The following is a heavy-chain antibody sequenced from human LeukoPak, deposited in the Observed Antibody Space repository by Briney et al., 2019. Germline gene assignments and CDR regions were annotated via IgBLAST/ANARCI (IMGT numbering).Heavy chain of an antibody. V-gene: IGHV3-11*01. D-gene: IGHD5-24*01. CDR2: ISSSGSTI. Sequence: GGSLRLSCAASGFTFSDYYMSWIRQAPGKGLEWVSYISSSGSTIYYADSVKGRFTISRDNAKNSLYLQMNSLRAEDTAVYYCAKVQAEGEMATSDDAFDIWGQGTMVTVSS. J-gene: IGHJ3*02. CDR1: GFTFSDYY. CDR3: AKVQAEGEMATSDDAFDI.